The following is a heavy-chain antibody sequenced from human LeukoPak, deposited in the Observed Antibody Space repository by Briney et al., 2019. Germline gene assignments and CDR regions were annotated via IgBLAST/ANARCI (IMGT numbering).Heavy chain of an antibody. V-gene: IGHV3-21*01. CDR2: ISSSSSYI. J-gene: IGHJ3*02. CDR1: GFTFSSYS. D-gene: IGHD6-19*01. Sequence: GGSLRLSCAASGFTFSSYSMNWVRQAPGKGLEWVSSISSSSSYIYYADSVKGRFTISRDNAQNSLFLQLNSLRAEDTAVYYCARDPYSSGWYKDAFDIWGQGTMVTVSS. CDR3: ARDPYSSGWYKDAFDI.